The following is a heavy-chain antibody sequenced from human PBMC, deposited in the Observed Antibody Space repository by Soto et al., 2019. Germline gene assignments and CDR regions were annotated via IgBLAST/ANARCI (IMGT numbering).Heavy chain of an antibody. V-gene: IGHV4-59*01. J-gene: IGHJ4*02. D-gene: IGHD3-16*02. CDR1: GGSISDYQ. CDR2: IYYSGRT. Sequence: QVQLQESGPGLVRPSETLSLTCSISGGSISDYQWNWIRQPPGKGLEWIGYIYYSGRTNYNPSLTCRVTVSVDTSTTQFSRRLASVTAGDTAVYYCARMRGLGEISPYFDYSGKGTLVTVSS. CDR3: ARMRGLGEISPYFDY.